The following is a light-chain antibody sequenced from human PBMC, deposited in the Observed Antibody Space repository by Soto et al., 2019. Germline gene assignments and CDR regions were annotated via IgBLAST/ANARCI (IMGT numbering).Light chain of an antibody. V-gene: IGKV3-11*01. CDR3: NHRTDWPHP. CDR2: EAL. J-gene: IGKJ4*02. Sequence: ETVLTQSPATLSLSPGERATLSCRASRSISTYLAWYQQKPGQAPRLLIYEALNRATGIPAGFSGIGSGTNFNLQITSLEPEDLAVNYCNHRTDWPHPFGG. CDR1: RSISTY.